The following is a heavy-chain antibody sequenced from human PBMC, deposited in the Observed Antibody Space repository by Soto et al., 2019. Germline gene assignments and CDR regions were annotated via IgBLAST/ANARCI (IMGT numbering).Heavy chain of an antibody. CDR3: ARDRLFFFQAEDGIRATVPVSAFLLNRSSDL. CDR2: INPNSGGT. D-gene: IGHD1-26*01. J-gene: IGHJ2*01. Sequence: GQGLEWLGWINPNSGGTNYAQKFQGWVTMTRDTSISTAYMELSRLRSDDTAVYYCARDRLFFFQAEDGIRATVPVSAFLLNRSSDL. V-gene: IGHV1-2*04.